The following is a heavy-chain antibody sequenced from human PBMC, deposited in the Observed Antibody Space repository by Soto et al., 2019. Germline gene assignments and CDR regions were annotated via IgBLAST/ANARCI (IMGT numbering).Heavy chain of an antibody. CDR1: GGPINSPDYY. D-gene: IGHD6-13*01. Sequence: QVQLQESGPGLVKPSQTLSLTCNVSGGPINSPDYYWTWIRQSPGKGLEWIGYLYFNGGTQYNPSLTTPISMSLYTSKKHFSLKMRSVTGADTAVYYCARGISKYSSWYEPHTWFDAWGQGALVTVSS. V-gene: IGHV4-30-4*01. J-gene: IGHJ5*02. CDR2: LYFNGGT. CDR3: ARGISKYSSWYEPHTWFDA.